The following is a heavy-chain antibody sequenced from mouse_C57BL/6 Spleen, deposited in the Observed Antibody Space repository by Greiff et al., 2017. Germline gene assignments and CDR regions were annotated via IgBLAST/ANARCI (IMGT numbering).Heavy chain of an antibody. CDR2: IDPSDSST. CDR3: ARFEDYYGSSSFAY. CDR1: GYTFTSYW. V-gene: IGHV1-69*01. Sequence: QVQLQQPGAELVMPGASVKLSCKASGYTFTSYWMHWVKQRPGQGLEWIGEIDPSDSSTNYNQKFKGKATLTVDKSSSTAYMQLSSLTSENSAVYYCARFEDYYGSSSFAYGGQGTLVTVSA. D-gene: IGHD1-1*01. J-gene: IGHJ3*01.